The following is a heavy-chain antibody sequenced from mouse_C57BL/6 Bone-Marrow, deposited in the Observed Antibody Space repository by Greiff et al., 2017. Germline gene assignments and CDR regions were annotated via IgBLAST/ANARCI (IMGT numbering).Heavy chain of an antibody. J-gene: IGHJ4*01. D-gene: IGHD1-1*02. CDR3: ARGGWGVYLDY. V-gene: IGHV1-9*01. Sequence: QVQLQESGAELVKPGASVKLSCKASGYTFTGYWIEWVQQRPGQGLEWIGEICPGSGSTNYNEKFKGKATFAEDTSANTAYMQISSLTSEDSAISCCARGGWGVYLDYWGQGTSVTVSS. CDR2: ICPGSGST. CDR1: GYTFTGYW.